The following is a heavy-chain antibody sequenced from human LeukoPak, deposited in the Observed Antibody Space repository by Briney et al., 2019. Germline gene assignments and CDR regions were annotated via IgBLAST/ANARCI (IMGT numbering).Heavy chain of an antibody. CDR2: INPNSGGT. CDR1: GYTFTGYY. D-gene: IGHD4-23*01. V-gene: IGHV1-2*02. CDR3: ARPNYGGNGKYYFDY. J-gene: IGHJ4*02. Sequence: ASVKVSCKASGYTFTGYYMHWVRQAPGQGLEWMGWINPNSGGTNYAQKFQGRVTMTRDTSISTAYMELSRLRSEDTAVYYCARPNYGGNGKYYFDYWGQGTLVTVSS.